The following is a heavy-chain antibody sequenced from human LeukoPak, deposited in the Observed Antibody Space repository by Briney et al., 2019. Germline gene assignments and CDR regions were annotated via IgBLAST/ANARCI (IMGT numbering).Heavy chain of an antibody. CDR1: GFTFSNYA. CDR3: AKDQNSGSGSYSNFNY. J-gene: IGHJ4*02. V-gene: IGHV3-23*01. D-gene: IGHD3-10*01. CDR2: ISGSGGST. Sequence: PGGSLRLSCAASGFTFSNYAMSWVRQAPGKRLEWVSGISGSGGSTYYADSVKGRFTISRDNSRNTLYLQMNNLRAEDTALYYCAKDQNSGSGSYSNFNYWGQGTLVTVSS.